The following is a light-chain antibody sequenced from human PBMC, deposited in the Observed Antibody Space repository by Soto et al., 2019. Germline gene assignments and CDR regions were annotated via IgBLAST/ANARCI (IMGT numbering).Light chain of an antibody. V-gene: IGKV3-11*01. CDR3: QQRSDWPLT. J-gene: IGKJ4*01. Sequence: EIVLTQSPATLSLSPGERVTLSCRASQSVSSYFAWYQQKPGLAPRLLIYDASTRAAGIPARFSGRGSGTDFPLTISSLVSDDFAVYYCQQRSDWPLTFGGGTKVEIK. CDR2: DAS. CDR1: QSVSSY.